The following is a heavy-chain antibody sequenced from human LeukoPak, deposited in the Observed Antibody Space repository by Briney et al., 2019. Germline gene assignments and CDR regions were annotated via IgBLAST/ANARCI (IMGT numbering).Heavy chain of an antibody. J-gene: IGHJ4*02. CDR1: GFTFSSYA. D-gene: IGHD1-26*01. CDR2: ISSNGGST. V-gene: IGHV3-64D*09. CDR3: VKDRIVGASSLDY. Sequence: GGSLRLSCSASGFTFSSYAMHWVRQAPGKGLEYVPAISSNGGSTYYADSVKGRFTISRDNSKNTLYLQMSSLRAEDTAVYYCVKDRIVGASSLDYWGQGTLVTVSS.